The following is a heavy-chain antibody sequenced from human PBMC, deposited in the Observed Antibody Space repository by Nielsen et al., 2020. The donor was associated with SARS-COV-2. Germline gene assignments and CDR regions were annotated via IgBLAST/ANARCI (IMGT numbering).Heavy chain of an antibody. J-gene: IGHJ6*02. CDR1: GFSFDDDG. CDR3: ARGFLAAPYYYGMDV. D-gene: IGHD6-13*01. CDR2: INWNGGKT. Sequence: GGSLRLSCAASGFSFDDDGMSWVRQVPGRGLEWVSGINWNGGKTGYADSVRGRFTISRDNAQSTLYLQMKSLRVEDTALYYCARGFLAAPYYYGMDVWGQGTQVTVS. V-gene: IGHV3-20*04.